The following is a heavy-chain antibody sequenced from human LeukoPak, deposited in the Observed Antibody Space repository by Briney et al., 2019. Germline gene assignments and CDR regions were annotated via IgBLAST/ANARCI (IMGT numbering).Heavy chain of an antibody. J-gene: IGHJ1*01. V-gene: IGHV4-59*08. Sequence: SETLSLTCTVSGGSISSYYWSWIRQPPGKGLEWIGYIYYSGSTNYNPSLKSRVTISLDTSKNQFSLDVSSVTAADTAVYYCARMGGYSGYATHWGQEALVTVSS. CDR1: GGSISSYY. CDR2: IYYSGST. CDR3: ARMGGYSGYATH. D-gene: IGHD5-12*01.